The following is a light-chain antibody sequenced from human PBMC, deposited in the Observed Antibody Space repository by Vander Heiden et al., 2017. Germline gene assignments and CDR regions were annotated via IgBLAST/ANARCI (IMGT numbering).Light chain of an antibody. CDR3: QQSYSTPPLT. J-gene: IGKJ4*01. V-gene: IGKV1-39*01. Sequence: DIQMTQSPSSLSASVGDRVTITCRASQSISSYLNWYQQKPGKAPKLLIYDASSLQSGVASRFSGSESGTDFTLTISSLQPEDFATYYCQQSYSTPPLTFGGGTKVEIK. CDR1: QSISSY. CDR2: DAS.